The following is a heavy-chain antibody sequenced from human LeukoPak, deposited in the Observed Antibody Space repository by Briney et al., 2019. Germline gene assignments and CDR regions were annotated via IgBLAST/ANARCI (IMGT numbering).Heavy chain of an antibody. CDR1: GFTFDDYA. J-gene: IGHJ6*02. Sequence: GGSVRLSCAASGFTFDDYAMHWVRQAPGKGLEWVSGISWNSGSIGYADSVKGRFTISRDNAKNSLYLQMNSLRAEDTALYYCAKGPFYYYYGMDVWGQGTTVTVSS. CDR2: ISWNSGSI. V-gene: IGHV3-9*01. CDR3: AKGPFYYYYGMDV.